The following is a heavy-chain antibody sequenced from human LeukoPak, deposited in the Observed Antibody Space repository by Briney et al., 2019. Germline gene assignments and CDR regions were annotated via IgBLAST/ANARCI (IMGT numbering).Heavy chain of an antibody. CDR3: ARSSWFGGRSEWRWFDP. V-gene: IGHV1-18*01. CDR1: GYTFSSYG. D-gene: IGHD3-10*01. CDR2: ISGYTGNT. J-gene: IGHJ5*02. Sequence: ASVKVSCKASGYTFSSYGIGWVRQAPGQGLEWMGWISGYTGNTNYAQNLQGRVTMTTDTSTSKAYMELRSLRSDDTALYYCARSSWFGGRSEWRWFDPWGQGTLVTVSS.